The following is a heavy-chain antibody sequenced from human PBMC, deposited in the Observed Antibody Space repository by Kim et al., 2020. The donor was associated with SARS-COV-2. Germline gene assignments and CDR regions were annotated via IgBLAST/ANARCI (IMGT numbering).Heavy chain of an antibody. J-gene: IGHJ4*02. CDR3: ATLDSAEYLNSGGSY. Sequence: VDSVKGRFTVSRDNAKSSLYLQMNSLTADDTAMYYCATLDSAEYLNSGGSYWGQGTLVTVSS. D-gene: IGHD1-26*01. V-gene: IGHV3-7*01.